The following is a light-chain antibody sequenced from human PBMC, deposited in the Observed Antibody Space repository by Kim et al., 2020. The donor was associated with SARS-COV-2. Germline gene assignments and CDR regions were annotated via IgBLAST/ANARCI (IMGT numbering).Light chain of an antibody. Sequence: QSALTQPPSASGSPGQSVTISCTGSSSDIGAYENVSWYQQHPGKAPKLLISEVTKRSSRVPDRFSGSKSGNTASLTVSGLQVEDEADYYCCSYARTSYVFGTGTKVTVL. J-gene: IGLJ1*01. CDR1: SSDIGAYEN. V-gene: IGLV2-8*01. CDR2: EVT. CDR3: CSYARTSYV.